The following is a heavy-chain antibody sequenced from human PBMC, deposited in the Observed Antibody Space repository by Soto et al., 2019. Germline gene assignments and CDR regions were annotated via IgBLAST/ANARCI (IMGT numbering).Heavy chain of an antibody. CDR3: ARDTPPPDY. J-gene: IGHJ4*02. V-gene: IGHV1-69*06. CDR2: IIPIFGTA. CDR1: GGTFSSYA. Sequence: SVKVSCKASGGTFSSYAISWVRQAPGQGLEWTGGIIPIFGTANYAQRFQGRVTITADTSTSTAYMELRSLRSDDTAVYYCARDTPPPDYWGQGTLVTVSS.